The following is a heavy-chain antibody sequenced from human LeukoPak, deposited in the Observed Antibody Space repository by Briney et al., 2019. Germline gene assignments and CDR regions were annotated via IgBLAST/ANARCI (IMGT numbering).Heavy chain of an antibody. D-gene: IGHD5-18*01. CDR3: ARDGGYSYGLDY. J-gene: IGHJ4*02. V-gene: IGHV4-30-4*01. CDR1: GGSISSGDYY. Sequence: PSQALSLTCTVSGGSISSGDYYWSWIRQPPGKGLEWIGYIYYSGSTYYNPSLKSRVTISVDTSKNQLSLKLSSVTAADTAVYYCARDGGYSYGLDYWGQGTLVTVSS. CDR2: IYYSGST.